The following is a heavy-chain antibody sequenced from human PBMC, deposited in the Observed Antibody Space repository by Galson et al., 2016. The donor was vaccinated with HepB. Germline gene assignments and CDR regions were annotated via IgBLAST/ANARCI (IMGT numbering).Heavy chain of an antibody. D-gene: IGHD1-26*01. CDR2: ISRYNGNT. V-gene: IGHV1-18*01. CDR1: GYTFDTHG. CDR3: ASRVSGSPY. Sequence: VKVSCKASGYTFDTHGVSWVRQAPGQGPEWVGWISRYNGNTDYAQKFQGRVTTTTDISTAYMELWSLGSDDTAVYYCASRVSGSPYWGQGTLVTVSS. J-gene: IGHJ4*02.